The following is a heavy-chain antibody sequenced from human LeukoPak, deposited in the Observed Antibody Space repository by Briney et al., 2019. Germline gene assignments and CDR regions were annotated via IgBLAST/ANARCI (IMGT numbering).Heavy chain of an antibody. Sequence: PSETLSLTCTVSGGSISSYYWGWIRQPPGKGLEWIGSIYYSGSTYYNPSLKSRVTISVDTSKNQFSLKLSSVTAADTAVYYCARHSRGIAVADYFDYWGQGTLVTVSS. CDR3: ARHSRGIAVADYFDY. D-gene: IGHD6-19*01. J-gene: IGHJ4*02. V-gene: IGHV4-39*01. CDR2: IYYSGST. CDR1: GGSISSYY.